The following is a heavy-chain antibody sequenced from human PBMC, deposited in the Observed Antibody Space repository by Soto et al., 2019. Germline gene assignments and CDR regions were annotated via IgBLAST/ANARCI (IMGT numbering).Heavy chain of an antibody. CDR2: IIPISGTA. J-gene: IGHJ6*02. Sequence: QVQLVQSGAEVKKPGSSVKVSCKASGGTFSSYAISWVRQATGQGLEWMGGIIPISGTANSAQKFQGRVTITADESTSTAYMELSSLRSEDTAVYYCARSQGSSTSLEIYYYYYYGMDVWGQGTTVTVSS. CDR1: GGTFSSYA. D-gene: IGHD2-2*01. CDR3: ARSQGSSTSLEIYYYYYYGMDV. V-gene: IGHV1-69*01.